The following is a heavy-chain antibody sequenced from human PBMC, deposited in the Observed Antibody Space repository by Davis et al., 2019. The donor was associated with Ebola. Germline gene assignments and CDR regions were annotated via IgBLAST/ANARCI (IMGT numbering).Heavy chain of an antibody. Sequence: GESLKISCATSGFPLSNYAMSWVRQAPGKGLEWVSVIYDRSTAYADSVRGRFTISRDKSNNSLYLDMNSLRVDDTAVYYCATTQWLREFDNWGQGTLVTVSS. CDR3: ATTQWLREFDN. D-gene: IGHD6-19*01. V-gene: IGHV3-23*03. CDR1: GFPLSNYA. CDR2: IYDRST. J-gene: IGHJ4*02.